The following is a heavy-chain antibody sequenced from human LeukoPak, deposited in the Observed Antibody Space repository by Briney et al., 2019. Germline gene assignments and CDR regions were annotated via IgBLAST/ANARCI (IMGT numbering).Heavy chain of an antibody. CDR1: ACSISSHY. Sequence: SETLSLTCSVSACSISSHYWSWIRKPPENGLGWIGYNYYSGSTNYNPSLKSRVPISVNTSKNQFSLKLTSVTAADTAVYYCARAECSSITCYASALEYRGQGTLATVSS. CDR3: ARAECSSITCYASALEY. CDR2: NYYSGST. V-gene: IGHV4-59*11. J-gene: IGHJ4*02. D-gene: IGHD2-2*01.